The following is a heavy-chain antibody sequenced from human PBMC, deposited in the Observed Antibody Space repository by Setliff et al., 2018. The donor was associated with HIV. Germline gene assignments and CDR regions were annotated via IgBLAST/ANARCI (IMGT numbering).Heavy chain of an antibody. J-gene: IGHJ6*02. CDR3: ARDRGYFDWLLYGPYYYYYYGMDV. Sequence: SVKVSCKASGGTFSSYAISWVRQAPGQGLEWMGGIIPILGIANYAQKLQGRVTMTTDTSTSTAYMELRSLRSDDTAVYYCARDRGYFDWLLYGPYYYYYYGMDVWGQGTTVTVSS. V-gene: IGHV1-69*10. D-gene: IGHD3-9*01. CDR1: GGTFSSYA. CDR2: IIPILGIA.